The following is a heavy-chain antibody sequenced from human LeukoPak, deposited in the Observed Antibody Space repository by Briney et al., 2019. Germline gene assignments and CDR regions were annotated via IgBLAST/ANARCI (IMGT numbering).Heavy chain of an antibody. CDR2: ISGSGDST. Sequence: GGSLRLSCAASGFTFSSYAMSWVRQAPGKGLEWVSAISGSGDSTYYADSVKGRFTISRDNSKNTLYLQMNSLRAEDTVVYYCAKGGSSSSWWVGYYGMDVWGQGTTVTVSS. D-gene: IGHD6-13*01. CDR3: AKGGSSSSWWVGYYGMDV. CDR1: GFTFSSYA. V-gene: IGHV3-23*01. J-gene: IGHJ6*02.